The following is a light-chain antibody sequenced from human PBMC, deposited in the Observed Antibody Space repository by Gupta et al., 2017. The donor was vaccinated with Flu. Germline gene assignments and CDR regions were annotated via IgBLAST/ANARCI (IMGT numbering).Light chain of an antibody. V-gene: IGKV1-39*01. J-gene: IGKJ3*01. CDR3: QQSSSSPFT. CDR1: QGIISY. Sequence: DIQLTQSPSSLSASVGDRVTISCRASQGIISYLNWYQQKPGGAPKVLIYAASALQSGVPSRFSGSGSGTDFTLTISSLQPEDFATYYCQQSSSSPFTFGPGTKVEI. CDR2: AAS.